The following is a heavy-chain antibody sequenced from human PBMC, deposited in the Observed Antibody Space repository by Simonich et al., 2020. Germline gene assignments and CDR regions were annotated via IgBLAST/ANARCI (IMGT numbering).Heavy chain of an antibody. J-gene: IGHJ3*02. D-gene: IGHD1-1*01. CDR3: ARQLNDFDI. Sequence: EVQLVQSGAEVKKPGESLKISCKGSGYSFTSYWIGWVRQVPGKGLEWVGIIYPCDSDTRYTPPIPGQVTNSADQSISTAYLQWSSLKASDTARYYCARQLNDFDIWGQGTMVTVSS. CDR2: IYPCDSDT. V-gene: IGHV5-51*01. CDR1: GYSFTSYW.